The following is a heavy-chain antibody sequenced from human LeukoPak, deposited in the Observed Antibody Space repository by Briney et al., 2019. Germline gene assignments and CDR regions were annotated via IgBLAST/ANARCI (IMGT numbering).Heavy chain of an antibody. CDR1: GGTFSSYA. V-gene: IGHV1-69*13. CDR3: ATVPLAVADDGYFDY. Sequence: ASVKVSCKASGGTFSSYAISWVRQAPGQGLEWMGGIIPIFGTANYAQKFQGRVTITADESTSTAYMELSSLRSEDTAVYYCATVPLAVADDGYFDYWGQGTLVTVSS. CDR2: IIPIFGTA. D-gene: IGHD6-19*01. J-gene: IGHJ4*02.